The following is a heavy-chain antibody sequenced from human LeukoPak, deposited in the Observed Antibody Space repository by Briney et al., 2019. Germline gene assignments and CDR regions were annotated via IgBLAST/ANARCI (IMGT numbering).Heavy chain of an antibody. CDR1: GGSISSYY. Sequence: PSETLSLTCTVSGGSISSYYWSWIRQPPGKGLEWIGYIYYSGSTNYNPSLKSRVTISVDTSKNQFSLKLSPVTAADTAVYYCARGGGIVVVPAAIVDAFDIWGQGTMVTVSS. CDR2: IYYSGST. V-gene: IGHV4-59*01. CDR3: ARGGGIVVVPAAIVDAFDI. D-gene: IGHD2-2*01. J-gene: IGHJ3*02.